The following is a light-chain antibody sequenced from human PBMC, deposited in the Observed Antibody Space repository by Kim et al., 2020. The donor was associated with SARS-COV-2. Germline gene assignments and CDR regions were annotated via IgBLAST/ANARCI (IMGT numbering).Light chain of an antibody. Sequence: DIHMTQSPSSLSASVGDKVTLTCQASRDISNYLNWYQQKPGKAPKLLIYDASNLETGVPSRFSGSGSGTGGINFSLSIDSLQPEDIGTYYCQQNDNLPVTFGGGTKVDIK. CDR2: DAS. CDR1: RDISNY. J-gene: IGKJ4*01. CDR3: QQNDNLPVT. V-gene: IGKV1-33*01.